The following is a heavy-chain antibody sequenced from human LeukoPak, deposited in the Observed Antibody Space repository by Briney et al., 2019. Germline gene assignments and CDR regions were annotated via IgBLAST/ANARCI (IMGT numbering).Heavy chain of an antibody. V-gene: IGHV3-48*03. CDR2: ISSSGSII. Sequence: GGSLRLSCAASGFTFSSYEMNWVRQAPGKGLEWVSYISSSGSIIYYADSVKGRFTISRDNAKNSLYLQMNSLRAEDTAVYYCARGGLPKPFDYWGQGTLVSVSS. J-gene: IGHJ4*02. CDR1: GFTFSSYE. D-gene: IGHD1-14*01. CDR3: ARGGLPKPFDY.